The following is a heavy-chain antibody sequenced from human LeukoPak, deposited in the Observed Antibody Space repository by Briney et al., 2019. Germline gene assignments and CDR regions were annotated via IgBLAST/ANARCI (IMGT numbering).Heavy chain of an antibody. CDR3: ARWLTT. V-gene: IGHV6-1*01. J-gene: IGHJ5*02. CDR1: GDSVSNNSAS. D-gene: IGHD3-9*01. Sequence: SQTLSLTCVISGDSVSNNSASWNWIRQSPSRGLEWLGRTYYRSRWYKDYAVSVKSRIAINPDTSKNQFSLQLNSVTPEDTAVYYCARWLTTWGQGTLVTVSS. CDR2: TYYRSRWYK.